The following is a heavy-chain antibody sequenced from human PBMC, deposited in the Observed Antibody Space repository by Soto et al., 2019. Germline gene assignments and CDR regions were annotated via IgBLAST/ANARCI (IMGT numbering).Heavy chain of an antibody. CDR3: ATQPDFVLTATAYYFDS. CDR1: GFSASNTW. D-gene: IGHD2-8*01. V-gene: IGHV3-15*07. CDR2: IKSKADGGTT. J-gene: IGHJ4*02. Sequence: EVQMVESGGGLVEPGGSLRLSCAASGFSASNTWMSWVRQAPGTGLEWVGRIKSKADGGTTDYAAAVEGRFTISRDDSKNTLHLHMNSVRTEDTAVYYCATQPDFVLTATAYYFDSWGQGTLVTVSS.